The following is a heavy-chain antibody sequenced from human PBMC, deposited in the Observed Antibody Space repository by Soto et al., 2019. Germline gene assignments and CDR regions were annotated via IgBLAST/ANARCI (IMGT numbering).Heavy chain of an antibody. D-gene: IGHD3-3*01. J-gene: IGHJ5*02. CDR1: GFTYSRSA. Sequence: SVKVSCKASGFTYSRSAVQWVRQALGQGLEWIGWIVVGSGNTNDAQKFEERVTINRDLSTSTAYMELSSLRSEDTAVYYCEADREYNDFRSAACRADPWRQGTLVTVSS. V-gene: IGHV1-58*01. CDR2: IVVGSGNT. CDR3: EADREYNDFRSAACRADP.